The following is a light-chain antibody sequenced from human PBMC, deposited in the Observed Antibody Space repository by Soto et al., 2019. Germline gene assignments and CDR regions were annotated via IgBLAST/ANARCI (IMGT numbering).Light chain of an antibody. Sequence: DIVMTQSPDSLAVSLGERATINCKSSQSVLYSSNNKNYLAWYQQKPGRPPKLLIYWASTRESGVPERFSGSGSGTDFTLTISSLQAEDVAVYYCQQYYSTFGRTFGQGTKVEIK. V-gene: IGKV4-1*01. CDR3: QQYYSTFGRT. J-gene: IGKJ1*01. CDR2: WAS. CDR1: QSVLYSSNNKNY.